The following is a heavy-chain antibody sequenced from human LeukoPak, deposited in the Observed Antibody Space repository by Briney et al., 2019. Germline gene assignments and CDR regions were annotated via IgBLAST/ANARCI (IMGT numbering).Heavy chain of an antibody. Sequence: PGGSLRLSCAASGFTFSNAWMNWVRQAPGKGLEWVGRIKSKTDGGTTDYAAPVKGRFTISRDDSKNTLYLQMNSLKTEDTAVYYCTTPRAELWRSPDDGMDVWGQGTTVTVSS. CDR1: GFTFSNAW. CDR2: IKSKTDGGTT. J-gene: IGHJ6*02. V-gene: IGHV3-15*07. CDR3: TTPRAELWRSPDDGMDV. D-gene: IGHD2-21*01.